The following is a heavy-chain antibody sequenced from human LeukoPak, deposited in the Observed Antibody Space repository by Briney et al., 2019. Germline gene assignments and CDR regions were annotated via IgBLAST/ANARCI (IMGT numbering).Heavy chain of an antibody. J-gene: IGHJ4*02. D-gene: IGHD1-26*01. CDR2: ISGDDGST. V-gene: IGHV3-43*02. CDR3: AKDGGRNFDY. Sequence: PGGSLRLSCAASGFTFDDYAMHWVRQAPGKGLEWVSLISGDDGSTYYADSVKGRFTISRDNSKNSLYLQMNSLRTADTALYYCAKDGGRNFDYWGQGTLVTVSS. CDR1: GFTFDDYA.